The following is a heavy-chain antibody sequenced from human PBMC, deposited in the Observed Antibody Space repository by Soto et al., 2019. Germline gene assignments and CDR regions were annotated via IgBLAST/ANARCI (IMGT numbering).Heavy chain of an antibody. J-gene: IGHJ5*02. V-gene: IGHV3-73*01. Sequence: PILSCGGSGFTLSDHYIDWVRQASGKGPEWVGRIRSKGHNYATEYAASVKGRFTISRDDSKNTVYLQMNSLQTEDTAVYYCTRDLFSYDYSGILWFDPWGQGTLVTVSS. D-gene: IGHD3-16*01. CDR1: GFTLSDHY. CDR3: TRDLFSYDYSGILWFDP. CDR2: IRSKGHNYAT.